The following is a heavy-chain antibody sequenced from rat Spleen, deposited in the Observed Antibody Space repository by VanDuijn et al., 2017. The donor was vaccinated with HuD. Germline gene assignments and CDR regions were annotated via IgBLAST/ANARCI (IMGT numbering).Heavy chain of an antibody. CDR3: AKDHYGGYPFAY. V-gene: IGHV5-29*01. CDR1: GFTFSDYG. D-gene: IGHD1-11*01. CDR2: ITSGGSNT. Sequence: EVQLVESDGGLVQPGRSLKLSCAASGFTFSDYGVAWVRQAPTKGLEWVATITSGGSNTYYPDSVKGRFTISRDNAKSTLYLQMNSLKSEDTATYYCAKDHYGGYPFAYWGQGTLVTVSS. J-gene: IGHJ3*01.